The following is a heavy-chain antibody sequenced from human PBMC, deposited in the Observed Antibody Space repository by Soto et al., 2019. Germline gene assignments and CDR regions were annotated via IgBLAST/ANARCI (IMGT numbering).Heavy chain of an antibody. CDR1: GYTFTSYG. CDR2: ISAYNGNT. CDR3: ARDLGYCSSTSCYGYFAY. D-gene: IGHD2-2*01. Sequence: ASVKVSCKASGYTFTSYGISWVRQAPGQGLEWMGWISAYNGNTNYAQKLQGRVTMTTDTSTSTAYMELRSLRSDDTAVYYCARDLGYCSSTSCYGYFAYWGQGTLVTVSS. V-gene: IGHV1-18*01. J-gene: IGHJ4*02.